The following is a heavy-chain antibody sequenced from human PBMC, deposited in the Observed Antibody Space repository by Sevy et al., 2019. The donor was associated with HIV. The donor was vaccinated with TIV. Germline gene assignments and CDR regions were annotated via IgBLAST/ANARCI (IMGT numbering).Heavy chain of an antibody. CDR1: GFTFSSYE. Sequence: VGSLRLSCAASGFTFSSYEMNWVRQAPGKELEWLSYVSSSGSSTYYADSVKGRFTISRDNAKNSLYLQMNSLRAEDTDVYYCARGGRHRDVYNRKDAFDIWGQGTMVTVSS. CDR3: ARGGRHRDVYNRKDAFDI. CDR2: VSSSGSST. J-gene: IGHJ3*02. V-gene: IGHV3-48*03. D-gene: IGHD1-1*01.